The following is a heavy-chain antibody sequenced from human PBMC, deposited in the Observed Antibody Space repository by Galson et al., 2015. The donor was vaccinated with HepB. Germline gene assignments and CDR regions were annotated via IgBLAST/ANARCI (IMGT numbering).Heavy chain of an antibody. CDR3: ARVHRTMVRGVNTFDY. J-gene: IGHJ4*02. CDR1: GFTFSSYA. V-gene: IGHV3-30*04. CDR2: ISYDGSNK. Sequence: SLRLSCAASGFTFSSYAMHWVRQAPGKGLEWVAVISYDGSNKYYADSVKGRFTISRDNSKNTLYLQMNSLRAEDTAEYYCARVHRTMVRGVNTFDYWGQGTLVTVSS. D-gene: IGHD3-10*01.